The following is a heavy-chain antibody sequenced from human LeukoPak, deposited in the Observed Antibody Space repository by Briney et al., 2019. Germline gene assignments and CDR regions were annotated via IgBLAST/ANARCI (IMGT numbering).Heavy chain of an antibody. D-gene: IGHD3-22*01. V-gene: IGHV1-46*01. CDR1: GYTFPSYF. J-gene: IGHJ4*02. CDR3: ARVGYYESSGYYEY. Sequence: ASVKVSCTASGYTFPSYFMHWVRQAPGQGLEWMGIINPTGGSTTYAQKFQGRVTMTRDTSISTVYMELSRLRSDDTAVYYCARVGYYESSGYYEYWGQGTLVTVSS. CDR2: INPTGGST.